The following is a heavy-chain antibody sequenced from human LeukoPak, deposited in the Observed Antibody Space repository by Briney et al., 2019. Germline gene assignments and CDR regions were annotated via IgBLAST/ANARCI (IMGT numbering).Heavy chain of an antibody. CDR3: ASTVAGVYYYYYGMDV. CDR2: ISSDGSKT. V-gene: IGHV3-30-3*01. CDR1: GFTFSRYA. Sequence: QPGRSLRLSCAASGFTFSRYAMHWVRQAPGKGLEWVAVISSDGSKTYYADSVKGRFTISRDNSKNTLYVQMNGLRSEDTAVYYCASTVAGVYYYYYGMDVWGQGTTVTVSS. D-gene: IGHD6-19*01. J-gene: IGHJ6*02.